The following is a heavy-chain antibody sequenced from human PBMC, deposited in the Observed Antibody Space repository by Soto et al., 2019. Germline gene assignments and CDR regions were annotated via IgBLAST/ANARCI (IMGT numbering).Heavy chain of an antibody. D-gene: IGHD3-10*01. J-gene: IGHJ4*02. Sequence: EVQLLESGGGLVKAGGSLRLFCTASGFTFRNYNMNWVRQAPGKGLEWVSSISTGGASMFYADSVKGRFTISRDNAQNSLFLQIDSPRAEDTAVYYCAIDIASPGGDYFDSWGQGNLVTVSS. CDR3: AIDIASPGGDYFDS. CDR1: GFTFRNYN. V-gene: IGHV3-21*06. CDR2: ISTGGASM.